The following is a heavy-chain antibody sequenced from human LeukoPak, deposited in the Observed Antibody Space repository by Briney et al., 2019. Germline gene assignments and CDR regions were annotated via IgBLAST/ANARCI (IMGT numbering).Heavy chain of an antibody. CDR3: TRDGAYDYGDLIPTYDAFDI. D-gene: IGHD4-17*01. Sequence: GGSLRLSCTASGFTFGDYAMSWVRQAPGKGLEWVGFVRSKAYGWTTEYAASVKGIFTISRDDSKSIAYLQMNSLKTEDTAVYYCTRDGAYDYGDLIPTYDAFDIWGQGTMVPVSS. CDR1: GFTFGDYA. J-gene: IGHJ3*02. V-gene: IGHV3-49*04. CDR2: VRSKAYGWTT.